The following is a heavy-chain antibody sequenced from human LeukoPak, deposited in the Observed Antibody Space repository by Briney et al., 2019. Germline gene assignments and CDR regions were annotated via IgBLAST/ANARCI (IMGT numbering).Heavy chain of an antibody. CDR1: GFTFSSHG. CDR2: IWNDGSDQ. D-gene: IGHD2-21*01. Sequence: PGGSLRLSCEASGFTFSSHGMHWVRQPPGKGLEWVGVIWNDGSDQYYGDSVRGRFTVSRDNLKSTLYLRMDSLRAEDTAVYYCARGCGGSPGCYIIDKWGQGTLVTVSS. J-gene: IGHJ4*02. CDR3: ARGCGGSPGCYIIDK. V-gene: IGHV3-33*01.